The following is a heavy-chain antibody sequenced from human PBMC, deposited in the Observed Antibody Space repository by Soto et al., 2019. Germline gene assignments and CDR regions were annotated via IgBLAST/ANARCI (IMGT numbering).Heavy chain of an antibody. CDR1: GGTFSSYA. D-gene: IGHD3-10*01. V-gene: IGHV1-18*01. J-gene: IGHJ6*02. CDR2: ISAYNGNT. CDR3: ARTLWGDYYYYGMDV. Sequence: ASVKVSCKASGGTFSSYAISWVRQAPGQGLEWMGWISAYNGNTNYAQKLQGRVTMTTDTSTSTAYMELRSLRSDDTAVYYCARTLWGDYYYYGMDVWGQGTTVTVSS.